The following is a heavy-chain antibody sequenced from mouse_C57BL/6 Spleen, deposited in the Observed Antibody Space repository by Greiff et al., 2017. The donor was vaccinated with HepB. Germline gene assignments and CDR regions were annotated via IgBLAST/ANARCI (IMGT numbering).Heavy chain of an antibody. V-gene: IGHV14-4*01. CDR2: IDPENGDT. CDR1: GFNIKDDY. CDR3: TTGARSYFDY. Sequence: VQLQQSGAELVRPGASVKLSCTASGFNIKDDYMHWVKQRPEQGLEWIGWIDPENGDTEYASKFQGKATITADTSSNTADLQLSSLTSEDTAVYYCTTGARSYFDYWGQGTTLTVSA. J-gene: IGHJ2*01.